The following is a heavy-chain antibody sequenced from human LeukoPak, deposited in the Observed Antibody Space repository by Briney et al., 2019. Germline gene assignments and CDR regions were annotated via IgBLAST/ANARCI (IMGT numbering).Heavy chain of an antibody. Sequence: SETLSLTCTASDDSISRDFWTWIRQPPGKGLEWIGRIYTSGSTNYNPSLKSRVTMSVDTSKNQFSLKLSSVTAADTAVYYCAGIRGYSGYDDAFDIWGQGTMVTVSS. CDR1: DDSISRDF. V-gene: IGHV4-4*07. CDR3: AGIRGYSGYDDAFDI. D-gene: IGHD5-12*01. J-gene: IGHJ3*02. CDR2: IYTSGST.